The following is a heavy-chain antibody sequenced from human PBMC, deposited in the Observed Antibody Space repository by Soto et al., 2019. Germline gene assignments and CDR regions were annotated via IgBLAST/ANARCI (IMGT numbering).Heavy chain of an antibody. CDR1: GYTFTEFD. CDR3: ARVVRFFGGHAGY. V-gene: IGHV1-8*01. CDR2: MNTNTGNT. D-gene: IGHD3-3*01. Sequence: ASVKVSCKTSGYTFTEFDINWVRQAPGQGLEWMGWMNTNTGNTGYAQKFQGGVTMTRDTSISTAYMELRRLRSEDTAVYYCARVVRFFGGHAGYWGQGTLVTVSS. J-gene: IGHJ4*02.